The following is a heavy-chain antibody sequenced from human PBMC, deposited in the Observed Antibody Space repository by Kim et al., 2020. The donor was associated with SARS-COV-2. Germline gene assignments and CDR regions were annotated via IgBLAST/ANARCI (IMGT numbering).Heavy chain of an antibody. Sequence: SVKVSCKASGGTFSSYTISWVRQAPGQGLEWMGRIIPILGIANYAQKFQGRVTITADKSTSTAYMELSSLRSEDTAVYYCARDHSPYYYGSGKGGYYYYGMDVWGQGTTITVSS. CDR1: GGTFSSYT. D-gene: IGHD3-10*01. CDR3: ARDHSPYYYGSGKGGYYYYGMDV. V-gene: IGHV1-69*04. CDR2: IIPILGIA. J-gene: IGHJ6*02.